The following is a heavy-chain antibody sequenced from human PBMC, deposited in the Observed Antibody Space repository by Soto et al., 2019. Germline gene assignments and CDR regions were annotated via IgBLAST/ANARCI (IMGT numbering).Heavy chain of an antibody. CDR3: AKDFKVSGGHYGSLNYYYGMDV. V-gene: IGHV3-30*18. J-gene: IGHJ6*02. CDR1: GFTFSDFG. Sequence: GGSLRLSCAASGFTFSDFGMQWVRQAPGKGLEWVAIISYDGILKYYADSVKGRFTISRDTSKGAVYLQMNSLTPEDTAVYYCAKDFKVSGGHYGSLNYYYGMDVWGQGTTVTVSS. D-gene: IGHD3-10*01. CDR2: ISYDGILK.